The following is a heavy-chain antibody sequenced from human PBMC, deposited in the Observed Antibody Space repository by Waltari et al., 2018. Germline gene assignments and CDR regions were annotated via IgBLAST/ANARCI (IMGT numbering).Heavy chain of an antibody. CDR2: ISYHETNK. CDR3: ARDTKNGDFGDAFDF. D-gene: IGHD4-17*01. CDR1: GFTFNTHA. Sequence: QVQLVESGGGVVQPGTSLRLSCAASGFTFNTHAMHWVRQAPGKGLEWVAIISYHETNKYYADSVKGRVTISRDNSQNTLYLQMNSLRAEDTALYYCARDTKNGDFGDAFDFWGQGTMVIVSS. J-gene: IGHJ3*01. V-gene: IGHV3-30*01.